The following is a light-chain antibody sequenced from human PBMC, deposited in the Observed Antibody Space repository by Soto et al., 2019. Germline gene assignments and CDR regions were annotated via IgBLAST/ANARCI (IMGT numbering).Light chain of an antibody. CDR1: SSDVGGYNY. Sequence: QSVLTQPASVSGSPGQSITISCTGTSSDVGGYNYVSWYQHHPGKAPKLIIYDVTNRPSGVSNPFSGSKSGNTASLTLSGLQPEDEADYYCSSYTTSNTRQIVFGTGTKLTVL. CDR3: SSYTTSNTRQIV. J-gene: IGLJ1*01. CDR2: DVT. V-gene: IGLV2-14*03.